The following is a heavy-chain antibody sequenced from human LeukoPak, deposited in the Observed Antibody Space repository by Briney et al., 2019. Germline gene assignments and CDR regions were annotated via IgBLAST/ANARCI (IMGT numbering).Heavy chain of an antibody. D-gene: IGHD7-27*01. CDR2: ISTYNGNT. CDR3: ARDYRTGFDY. V-gene: IGHV1-18*01. J-gene: IGHJ4*02. Sequence: GASVTLSCKASGYTFTSYGISWVRQAPGQGLEWVGWISTYNGNTHYAQTLQGRVTMTTDTSTTTAYMELRSLRSDDTAVYYCARDYRTGFDYWGQGTLVTVSS. CDR1: GYTFTSYG.